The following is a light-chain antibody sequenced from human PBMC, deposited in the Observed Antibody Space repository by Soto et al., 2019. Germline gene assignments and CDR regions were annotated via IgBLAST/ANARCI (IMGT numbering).Light chain of an antibody. CDR3: SSYAGSNQGV. Sequence: QSALTQPPSASGSPGQSVTISCTGTSSDIAAYNYVSWYQQHPGKAPKLMIYEVNKRPSGVPDRFSGSKSGNTASLTVSGLQAEDEADYYCSSYAGSNQGVFGAGTKLTVL. CDR1: SSDIAAYNY. J-gene: IGLJ1*01. CDR2: EVN. V-gene: IGLV2-8*01.